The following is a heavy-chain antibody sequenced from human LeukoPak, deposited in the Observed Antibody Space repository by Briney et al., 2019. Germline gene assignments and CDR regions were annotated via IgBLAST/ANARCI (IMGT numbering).Heavy chain of an antibody. Sequence: GGSLRLSCAASGFTSDDYAMHWVRQAPGRGLEWVSGISWNSGRIGYADSVKGRFTIFRDNAKNCLYLQMNSLRAEDTDLYYCAKLPPLYCTSTSCYGASDAFDIWGQGTMVTVSS. CDR1: GFTSDDYA. V-gene: IGHV3-9*02. CDR3: AKLPPLYCTSTSCYGASDAFDI. D-gene: IGHD2-2*01. J-gene: IGHJ3*02. CDR2: ISWNSGRI.